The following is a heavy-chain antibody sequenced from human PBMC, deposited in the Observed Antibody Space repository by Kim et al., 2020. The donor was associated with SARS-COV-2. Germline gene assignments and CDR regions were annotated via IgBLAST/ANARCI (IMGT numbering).Heavy chain of an antibody. Sequence: DSVKGRFTISRDNAKNSLYLQMNSLRAEDTAVYYCARGGYGGNPGYAFDIWGQGTMVTVSS. CDR3: ARGGYGGNPGYAFDI. J-gene: IGHJ3*02. D-gene: IGHD4-17*01. V-gene: IGHV3-21*01.